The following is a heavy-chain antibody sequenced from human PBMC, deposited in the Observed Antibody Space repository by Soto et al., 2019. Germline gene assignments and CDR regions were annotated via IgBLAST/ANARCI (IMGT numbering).Heavy chain of an antibody. Sequence: PSETLSLTCTVSGGSISSSSYYWGWIRQPPGKGLEWIGSIYYSGSTYYNPSLKSRVTISVDTSKNQFSLKLSSVTAADTAVYYCARKYRAYYYGMDVWGQGTTVTVSS. D-gene: IGHD2-2*01. CDR2: IYYSGST. J-gene: IGHJ6*02. V-gene: IGHV4-39*01. CDR3: ARKYRAYYYGMDV. CDR1: GGSISSSSYY.